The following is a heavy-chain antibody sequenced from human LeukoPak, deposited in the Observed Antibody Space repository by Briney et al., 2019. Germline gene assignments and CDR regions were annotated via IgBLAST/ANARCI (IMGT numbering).Heavy chain of an antibody. CDR1: GGSISSYY. D-gene: IGHD3-22*01. Sequence: KPSETLSLTCTVSGGSISSYYWSWIRQPPGKGLEWIGYIYYSGSTNYNPSLKSRVTISVDTSKNQFSLKLSSVTAADTAVYYCARAQDSSGYTYYFDYWGQGTLVTVSS. CDR3: ARAQDSSGYTYYFDY. V-gene: IGHV4-59*01. CDR2: IYYSGST. J-gene: IGHJ4*02.